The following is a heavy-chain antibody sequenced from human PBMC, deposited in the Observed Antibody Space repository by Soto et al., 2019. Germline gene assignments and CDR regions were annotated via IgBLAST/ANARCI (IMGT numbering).Heavy chain of an antibody. J-gene: IGHJ5*02. CDR3: ARYQMVYAISGAWFDP. D-gene: IGHD2-8*01. Sequence: SETLSLTCTVYGGSFSGYYWNWIRQPPGKGLEWIGEINHSGSTNYNPSLKSRVTISVDTSKNQFSLKLSPVTAADTAVYYCARYQMVYAISGAWFDPWGQGTLVTVSS. CDR2: INHSGST. CDR1: GGSFSGYY. V-gene: IGHV4-34*01.